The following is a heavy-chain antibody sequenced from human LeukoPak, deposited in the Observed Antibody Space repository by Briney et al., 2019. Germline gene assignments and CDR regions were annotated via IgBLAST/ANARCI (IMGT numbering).Heavy chain of an antibody. CDR1: GGSISIYY. V-gene: IGHV4-59*13. J-gene: IGHJ5*02. CDR3: ARWDRTGRVIFDP. D-gene: IGHD3/OR15-3a*01. Sequence: ASETLSLTCTVSGGSISIYYWNWIRQPPGKGLEWIGYIYYTGTTNYNPSLKSRVTISVDTSKKRFSLRLRSVTAADTAVYYCARWDRTGRVIFDPWGQGALVTVSS. CDR2: IYYTGTT.